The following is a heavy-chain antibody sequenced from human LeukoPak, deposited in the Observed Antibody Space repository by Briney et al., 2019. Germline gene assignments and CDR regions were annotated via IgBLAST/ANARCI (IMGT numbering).Heavy chain of an antibody. CDR2: IKSKTVGWTT. D-gene: IGHD3-22*01. J-gene: IGHJ4*02. CDR3: TTRIPPNYYDSTRKNDY. CDR1: GFTLCNAW. Sequence: RGFLRLSCAASGFTLCNAWMSWVRQAPGEGLEWVGRIKSKTVGWTTDYAAPVKGRFTISRDHSKNTLYLQMDSLKTEDTAVYYCTTRIPPNYYDSTRKNDYWGQGTLVTVSS. V-gene: IGHV3-15*01.